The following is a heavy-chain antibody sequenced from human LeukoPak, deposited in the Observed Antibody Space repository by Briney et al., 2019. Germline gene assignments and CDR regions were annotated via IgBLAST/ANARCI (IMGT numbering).Heavy chain of an antibody. CDR1: GFTFNNYA. CDR3: TKDPNGDYIGAFDP. Sequence: QPGGSLRLSCAASGFTFNNYAMSWVRQAPGKGLEWVSSITGGHYATYNTDSVKGRFTISRDNAKNMLYLQMNSLRADDTAIYYCTKDPNGDYIGAFDPWGQGTLVTVSS. CDR2: ITGGHYAT. D-gene: IGHD4-17*01. J-gene: IGHJ5*02. V-gene: IGHV3-23*01.